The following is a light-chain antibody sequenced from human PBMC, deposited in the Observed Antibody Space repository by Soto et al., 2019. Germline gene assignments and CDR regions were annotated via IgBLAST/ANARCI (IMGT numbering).Light chain of an antibody. CDR3: CSYAGSPRYV. V-gene: IGLV2-11*01. J-gene: IGLJ1*01. CDR2: DVS. CDR1: SSDVGTYNY. Sequence: QSALTQPRSVSGSLGQSVTISCTATSSDVGTYNYVSWYQQHPGKAPKVMIYDVSERPSGVPDRFSGSKSGNTASLTISGLQAEDEADYYCCSYAGSPRYVLGTGTKLTVL.